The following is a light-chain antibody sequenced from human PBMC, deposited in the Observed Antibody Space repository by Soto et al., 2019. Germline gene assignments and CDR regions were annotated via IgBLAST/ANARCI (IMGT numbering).Light chain of an antibody. CDR2: DVS. J-gene: IGLJ3*02. Sequence: SVLTQPASVSGSPGQSITISCTGTSSDFGAYNYVSWHRQHPGKAPKLMIYDVSNRPSGVSNRFSGSKSGNTASLTISGLQAEDEADYYCSSYTSSSTWVFGGGTQLTVL. CDR3: SSYTSSSTWV. CDR1: SSDFGAYNY. V-gene: IGLV2-14*03.